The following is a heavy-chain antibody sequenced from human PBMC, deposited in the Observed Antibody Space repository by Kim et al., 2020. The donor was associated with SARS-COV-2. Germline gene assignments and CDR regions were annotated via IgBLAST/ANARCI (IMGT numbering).Heavy chain of an antibody. J-gene: IGHJ5*02. CDR2: IYSGGSST. D-gene: IGHD4-17*01. CDR1: GFTFSNFA. Sequence: GGSLRLSCAASGFTFSNFAMSWVRQAPGKGLEWVSVIYSGGSSTYYADSVKGRFTISRDNSKNTLYLQMNGLRAEDTAVYYCAKDPYGDYEYGWFDPWGQGTLVTVSS. V-gene: IGHV3-23*03. CDR3: AKDPYGDYEYGWFDP.